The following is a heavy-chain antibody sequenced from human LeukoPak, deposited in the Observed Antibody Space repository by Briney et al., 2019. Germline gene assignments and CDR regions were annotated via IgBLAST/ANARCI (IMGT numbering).Heavy chain of an antibody. CDR1: GFTFSSYS. D-gene: IGHD3-22*01. CDR2: ISSSSSYI. J-gene: IGHJ4*02. V-gene: IGHV3-21*01. Sequence: GGSLRLSCAASGFTFSSYSMNWVRQAPGKGLEWVSSISSSSSYIYYADSVKGRFTISRDNAKNSLYLQMNSLRAEDTAVYYCAREASYYYDSSGYQLDYWGQGTLVTVSS. CDR3: AREASYYYDSSGYQLDY.